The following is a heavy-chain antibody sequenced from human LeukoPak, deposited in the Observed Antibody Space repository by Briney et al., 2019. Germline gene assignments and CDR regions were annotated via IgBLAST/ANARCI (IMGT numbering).Heavy chain of an antibody. CDR1: GASVSGSNYY. D-gene: IGHD1-26*01. Sequence: PSETLSLTCAVSGASVSGSNYYWGWIRQPPGKGLEWIGNIYSSGSAYYNASLQSRVTISIDTSKNQFSLRLNSVTAADTAMYYCAKSGGYGLIDYWGQGTRVTVSS. V-gene: IGHV4-39*01. CDR2: IYSSGSA. J-gene: IGHJ4*02. CDR3: AKSGGYGLIDY.